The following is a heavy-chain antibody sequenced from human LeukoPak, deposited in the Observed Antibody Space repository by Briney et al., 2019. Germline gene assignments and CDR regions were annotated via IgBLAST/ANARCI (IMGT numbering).Heavy chain of an antibody. CDR3: ARRGSGSYYGLFDY. CDR1: GYTFTGYA. D-gene: IGHD3-10*01. CDR2: INAGNGNT. V-gene: IGHV1-3*01. J-gene: IGHJ4*02. Sequence: ASVKVSCKASGYTFTGYAMHWVRQAPGQRLEWMGWINAGNGNTKYSQKFQGRVTITRDTSASTAYMELSSLRSEDTAVYYCARRGSGSYYGLFDYWGQGTLVTVSS.